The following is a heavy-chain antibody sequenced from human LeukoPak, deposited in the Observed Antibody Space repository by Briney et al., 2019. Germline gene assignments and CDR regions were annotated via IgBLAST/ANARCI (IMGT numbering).Heavy chain of an antibody. V-gene: IGHV3-21*01. D-gene: IGHD3-10*01. CDR2: ISSSSSYI. J-gene: IGHJ4*02. CDR1: GFTFSSYS. Sequence: GGSLRLSCAASGFTFSSYSMNWVRQAPGKGLEWVSSISSSSSYIYYADSVKGRFTISRDNAKNSLYLQMNSLRAEDTAVYYCAKEKRGITMVRGVTDYFDYWGQGTLVTVSS. CDR3: AKEKRGITMVRGVTDYFDY.